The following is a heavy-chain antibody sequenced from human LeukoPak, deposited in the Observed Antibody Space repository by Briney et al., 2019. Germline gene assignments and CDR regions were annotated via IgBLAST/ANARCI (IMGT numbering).Heavy chain of an antibody. V-gene: IGHV3-49*04. Sequence: GGSLRLSCTASGFTFGDYAMSWVRQAPGKGLEWVGFIRSKAYGGTTEYAASVKGRFTISRDDSKSIAYLQMNSLKTEDTAVYYCTRDRVWELPDAFDIWGQGTMVTVSS. D-gene: IGHD1-26*01. CDR1: GFTFGDYA. CDR2: IRSKAYGGTT. J-gene: IGHJ3*02. CDR3: TRDRVWELPDAFDI.